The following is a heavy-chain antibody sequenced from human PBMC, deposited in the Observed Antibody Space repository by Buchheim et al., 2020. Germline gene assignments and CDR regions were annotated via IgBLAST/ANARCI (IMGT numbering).Heavy chain of an antibody. Sequence: EVQLLESGGGLVQPGGSLRLSCVASGFTFSNYAMTWVRQAPGKGLEWVSSITGTGHSTFFADSVKGRFTISRANSKNPLFLQMNTLRAEDTAVYYCAKSPSGVTAGYFYGIDVWGQGTT. CDR1: GFTFSNYA. CDR2: ITGTGHST. CDR3: AKSPSGVTAGYFYGIDV. D-gene: IGHD2-21*02. J-gene: IGHJ6*02. V-gene: IGHV3-23*01.